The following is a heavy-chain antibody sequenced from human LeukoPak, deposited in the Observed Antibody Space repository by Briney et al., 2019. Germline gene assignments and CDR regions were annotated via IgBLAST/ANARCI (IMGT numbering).Heavy chain of an antibody. Sequence: GASVKVSCKASGYTFTGYYMHWVRQAPGQGLEWMDRINPNSGGTNYAQKFQGRVTMTRDTSISTAYMELSRLRSDDTAVYYCARAVRGSGSWYFDYWGQGALVTVSS. J-gene: IGHJ4*02. D-gene: IGHD3-10*01. CDR1: GYTFTGYY. V-gene: IGHV1-2*06. CDR2: INPNSGGT. CDR3: ARAVRGSGSWYFDY.